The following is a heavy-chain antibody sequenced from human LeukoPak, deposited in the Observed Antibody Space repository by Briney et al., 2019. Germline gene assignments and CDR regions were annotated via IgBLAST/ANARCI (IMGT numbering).Heavy chain of an antibody. CDR2: INGDGSST. CDR3: ARAISHTLDV. D-gene: IGHD2-21*01. Sequence: GGSLRLSCAASGFTFSSYWMHWVRQAPGKGLVWVARINGDGSSTSYADSVKGRFTISRDNAKNTLYLQMNSLRAEDTAVYYCARAISHTLDVWGQGTTVTVSS. J-gene: IGHJ6*02. V-gene: IGHV3-74*01. CDR1: GFTFSSYW.